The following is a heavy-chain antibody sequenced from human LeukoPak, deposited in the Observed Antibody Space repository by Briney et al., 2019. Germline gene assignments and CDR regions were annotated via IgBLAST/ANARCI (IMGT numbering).Heavy chain of an antibody. D-gene: IGHD4-17*01. Sequence: SETLSLTCTVSGGSISSSSYYWGWTRQPPGKGLEWIGSIYYSGSTYYNPSLKSRVTISVDTSKNQFSLKLSSVTAADTAVYYCARGPYGDYLHDAFDIWGQGTMVTVSS. CDR1: GGSISSSSYY. V-gene: IGHV4-39*01. J-gene: IGHJ3*02. CDR2: IYYSGST. CDR3: ARGPYGDYLHDAFDI.